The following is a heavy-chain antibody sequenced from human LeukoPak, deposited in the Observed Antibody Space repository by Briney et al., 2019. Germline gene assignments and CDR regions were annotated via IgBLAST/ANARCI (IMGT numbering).Heavy chain of an antibody. CDR1: GYTFIDYY. CDR3: ATGFGGVVIMDY. CDR2: FDPEDGET. D-gene: IGHD3-3*01. J-gene: IGHJ4*02. Sequence: AASVKVSCKASGYTFIDYYIHWVRQAPGQGLEWMGGFDPEDGETIYAQKFQGRVTMTEDTSTDTAYMELSSLGSEDTAVYYCATGFGGVVIMDYWGQGTLVTVSS. V-gene: IGHV1-24*01.